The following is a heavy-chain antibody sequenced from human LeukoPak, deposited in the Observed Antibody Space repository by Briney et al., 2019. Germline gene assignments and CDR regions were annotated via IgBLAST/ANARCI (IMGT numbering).Heavy chain of an antibody. CDR2: INPSGGST. V-gene: IGHV1-46*01. CDR1: GYTFTSYY. Sequence: GASVKVSCKASGYTFTSYYMHWVRQAPGQGLEWMGIINPSGGSTSYAQKFQGRVTMTRDTSTSTVYMELSSLRSEDTAVYFCARDQTGTGHFDYWGQGTLVTVSS. J-gene: IGHJ4*02. D-gene: IGHD1-7*01. CDR3: ARDQTGTGHFDY.